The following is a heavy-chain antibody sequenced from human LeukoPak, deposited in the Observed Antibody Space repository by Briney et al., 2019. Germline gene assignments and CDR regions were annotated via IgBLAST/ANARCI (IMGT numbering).Heavy chain of an antibody. CDR2: ISSSSSTI. CDR3: ARGPYYYYYGMVV. CDR1: GFTFSSYS. J-gene: IGHJ6*02. V-gene: IGHV3-48*01. Sequence: GGSLRLSCAASGFTFSSYSMNWVRQAPGKGLEWVSYISSSSSTIYYADSVKGRFTISRDNAKNSLYLQMNSLRAEDTAVYYCARGPYYYYYGMVVWGQGTTVTVSS.